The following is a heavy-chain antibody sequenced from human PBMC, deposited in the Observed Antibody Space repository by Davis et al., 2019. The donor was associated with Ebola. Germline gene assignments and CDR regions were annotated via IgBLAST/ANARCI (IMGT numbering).Heavy chain of an antibody. Sequence: PGGSLRLSCAASGFTFSSYGMHWVRQAPGKGLEWVAVIWYDGSNTYYADSVKGRFTISRDNSKNTLYLQMNSLRAEDTAVYYCARDKGPYYDFWSGYYGYWGQGTLVTVSS. CDR1: GFTFSSYG. D-gene: IGHD3-3*01. V-gene: IGHV3-33*01. J-gene: IGHJ4*02. CDR2: IWYDGSNT. CDR3: ARDKGPYYDFWSGYYGY.